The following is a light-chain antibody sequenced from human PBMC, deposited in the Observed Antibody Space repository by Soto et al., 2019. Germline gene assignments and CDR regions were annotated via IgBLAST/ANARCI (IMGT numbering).Light chain of an antibody. CDR2: HVS. Sequence: DIVLTQSPGTLYLSPGERAILSCRASQSVSSTSLAWYQQRPGQAPRRLIYHVSSRANGIPDRFSGSGSGTDFTLTISTLEPEDFAVYYCQQYGTSALTFGGGNRVEI. CDR3: QQYGTSALT. CDR1: QSVSSTS. J-gene: IGKJ4*01. V-gene: IGKV3-20*01.